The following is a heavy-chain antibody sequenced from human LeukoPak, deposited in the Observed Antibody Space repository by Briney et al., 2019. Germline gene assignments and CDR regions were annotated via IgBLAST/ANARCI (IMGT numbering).Heavy chain of an antibody. V-gene: IGHV3-9*01. Sequence: PGRSLRLSCAASGFTFDDYAMHWVRQAPGKGLEWVSGISWNSGSIGYADSVKGRFTISRDNANNSLYLQMNSLRAEDTALYYCAKAKEGYSSSWFDYWGQGTLVTVSS. J-gene: IGHJ4*02. D-gene: IGHD6-13*01. CDR1: GFTFDDYA. CDR2: ISWNSGSI. CDR3: AKAKEGYSSSWFDY.